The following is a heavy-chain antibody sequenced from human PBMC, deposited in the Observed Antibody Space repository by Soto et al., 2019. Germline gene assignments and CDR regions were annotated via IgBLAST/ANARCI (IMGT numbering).Heavy chain of an antibody. V-gene: IGHV3-66*04. D-gene: IGHD2-2*01. J-gene: IGHJ6*02. CDR2: IYSGGST. CDR3: ARRRSCLSSTSCYYYYYYGMDV. Sequence: GGSLRLSCAASGFTVSSNYMSWVRQAPGKGLEWVSVIYSGGSTYYADSVKGRFTISRDNSKNTLYLQMNSLRAEDTAVYYCARRRSCLSSTSCYYYYYYGMDVWGQGTTVTVSS. CDR1: GFTVSSNY.